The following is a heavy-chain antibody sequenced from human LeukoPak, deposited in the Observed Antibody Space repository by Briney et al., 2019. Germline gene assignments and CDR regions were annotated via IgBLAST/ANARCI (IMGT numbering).Heavy chain of an antibody. CDR1: GFTFSSYA. V-gene: IGHV3-30*04. J-gene: IGHJ4*02. CDR2: ISYDGSNK. D-gene: IGHD3-3*01. Sequence: GRSLRLSCAASGFTFSSYAMHWVRQAPGKGLEWVAVISYDGSNKYYADSVKGQFTISRDNSKNTLYLQMNSLRAEDTAVYYCASEIIFGSFDYWGQGTLVTVSS. CDR3: ASEIIFGSFDY.